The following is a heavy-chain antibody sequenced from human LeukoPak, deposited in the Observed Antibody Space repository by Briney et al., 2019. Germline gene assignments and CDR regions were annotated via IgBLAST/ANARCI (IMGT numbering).Heavy chain of an antibody. V-gene: IGHV5-51*01. Sequence: GESLQISCQGSGYRFTSYWIGWVRPMPGKGLEWMGIIYPGDSDTRYSPSFQGQVTISADKSISTAYLQCSSLQASDTALYYCARLENVREWFDPWGQGTVVTVSS. D-gene: IGHD3-10*01. CDR3: ARLENVREWFDP. CDR2: IYPGDSDT. J-gene: IGHJ5*02. CDR1: GYRFTSYW.